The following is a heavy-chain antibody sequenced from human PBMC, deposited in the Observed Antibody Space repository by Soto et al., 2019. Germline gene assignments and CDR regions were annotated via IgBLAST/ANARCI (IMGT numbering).Heavy chain of an antibody. D-gene: IGHD3-3*01. CDR2: ISSSSSTI. CDR3: ATRSDFWSGPNYYSYYMDV. V-gene: IGHV3-48*02. Sequence: GGSLRLSCAASGFTFSSYSMNWVRQAPGKGLEWVSYISSSSSTIYYADSVKGRFTISRDNAKNSLYLQMNSLRDEDTAVYYCATRSDFWSGPNYYSYYMDVWGKGTTVTVSS. J-gene: IGHJ6*03. CDR1: GFTFSSYS.